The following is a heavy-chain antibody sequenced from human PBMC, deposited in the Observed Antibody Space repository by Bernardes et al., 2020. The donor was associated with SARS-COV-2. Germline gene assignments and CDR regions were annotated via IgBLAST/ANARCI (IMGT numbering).Heavy chain of an antibody. CDR1: GYTFSDYW. V-gene: IGHV5-51*01. CDR3: ARLGTLGVPGERTNYGMDV. J-gene: IGHJ6*02. CDR2: IYPGDSDT. D-gene: IGHD7-27*01. Sequence: GESLKISCQASGYTFSDYWIAWVRQMPGKGLEWMGIIYPGDSDTRYSPSFQGQVTISADKSISTAYVNWSRLKASDTAMYYCARLGTLGVPGERTNYGMDVWRQGTTVTVSS.